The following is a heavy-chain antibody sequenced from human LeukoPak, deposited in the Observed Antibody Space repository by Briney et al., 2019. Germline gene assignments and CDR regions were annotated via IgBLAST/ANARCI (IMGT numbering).Heavy chain of an antibody. V-gene: IGHV3-43*01. CDR2: FCGDGGRT. CDR1: GFIFSDYN. D-gene: IGHD6-6*01. CDR3: AKEVSWSIDS. Sequence: GGSLRLSCAASGFIFSDYNMQWVRHVPGEGVEWVCIFCGDGGRTSYADSVKRRVTNSRDNSKNSLYLQMNSRRTEDSAFYCWAKEVSWSIDSWGQGTLVTVSS. J-gene: IGHJ4*02.